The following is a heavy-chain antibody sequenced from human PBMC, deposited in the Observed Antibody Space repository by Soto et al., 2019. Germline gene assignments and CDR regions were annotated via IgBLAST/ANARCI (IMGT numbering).Heavy chain of an antibody. CDR2: IDPSDSYT. V-gene: IGHV5-10-1*01. Sequence: SGESLKISCKGSGYSFTSYWISWVRQMPGKGLEWMGRIDPSDSYTNYSPSFQGHVTISADKSISTAYLQWSSLKASDTAMYYCARRPYCSSTSSLDYYYYGMDVRRQGSTVTVSS. CDR3: ARRPYCSSTSSLDYYYYGMDV. CDR1: GYSFTSYW. J-gene: IGHJ6*02. D-gene: IGHD2-2*01.